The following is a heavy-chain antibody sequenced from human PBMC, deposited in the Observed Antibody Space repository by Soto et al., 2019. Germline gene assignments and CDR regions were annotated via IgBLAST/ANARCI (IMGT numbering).Heavy chain of an antibody. D-gene: IGHD6-25*01. CDR1: GFTFSSFG. V-gene: IGHV3-33*08. J-gene: IGHJ5*02. CDR2: IWYDGSKE. Sequence: QEQLAESGGGVVQPGTSLRLSCTASGFTFSSFGMNWVRQAPGKGLEWVALIWYDGSKEYYADSVKGRFTISRDDSKNPLYRQMASRRAEDTAVYYCAREGTFGSGSNEAWFDPWGQGTLVTVSS. CDR3: AREGTFGSGSNEAWFDP.